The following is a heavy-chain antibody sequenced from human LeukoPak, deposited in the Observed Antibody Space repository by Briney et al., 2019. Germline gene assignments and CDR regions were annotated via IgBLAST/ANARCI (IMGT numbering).Heavy chain of an antibody. J-gene: IGHJ4*02. CDR1: GFTFSSYW. V-gene: IGHV3-7*01. CDR2: IKQDGSEE. D-gene: IGHD6-6*01. CDR3: TRESPYSARGQPSDY. Sequence: PGGSLRLSCEVSGFTFSSYWMSWVRQAPGKGLEWVASIKQDGSEEYYVDSVKGRFTISRGNARNSLYLQMNSLRAEDTAVYYCTRESPYSARGQPSDYWGQGTLVTVSS.